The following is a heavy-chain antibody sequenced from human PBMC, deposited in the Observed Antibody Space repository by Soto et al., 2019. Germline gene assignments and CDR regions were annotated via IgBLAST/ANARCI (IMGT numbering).Heavy chain of an antibody. D-gene: IGHD5-18*01. CDR2: ISSSSSYI. J-gene: IGHJ4*02. CDR3: AGEDTAMVPFDY. V-gene: IGHV3-21*01. CDR1: GFTFSSYS. Sequence: PGGSLRLSCAASGFTFSSYSMNWVRQAPGKGLEWVSSISSSSSYIYYADSVEGRFTISRDNAKNSLYLQMNSLRAEDTAVYYCAGEDTAMVPFDYWGQGTLVTVSS.